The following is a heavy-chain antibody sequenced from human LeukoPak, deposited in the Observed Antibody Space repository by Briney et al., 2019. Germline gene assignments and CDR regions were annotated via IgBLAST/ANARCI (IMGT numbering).Heavy chain of an antibody. V-gene: IGHV4-34*12. J-gene: IGHJ6*02. D-gene: IGHD5-18*01. Sequence: PSETLSLTCAVYGGSFSGYYWSWIRQPPGKGLEWIGEIIDSGSTNYNPSLKSRVNISLDTSKNQFSLKLSSVTAADTAVYYCARQGRGSYGSYYYGMDVWGQGTTVTVSS. CDR1: GGSFSGYY. CDR3: ARQGRGSYGSYYYGMDV. CDR2: IIDSGST.